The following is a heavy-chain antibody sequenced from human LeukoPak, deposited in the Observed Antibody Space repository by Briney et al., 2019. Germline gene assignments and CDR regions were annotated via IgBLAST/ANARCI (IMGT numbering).Heavy chain of an antibody. J-gene: IGHJ5*02. CDR3: ARVWSGWYFDP. D-gene: IGHD6-19*01. V-gene: IGHV1-46*01. CDR1: GYTFTSYY. Sequence: GASVKVSCKASGYTFTSYYMHWVRQAPGQGLEWMGIINPSGGSTSYAQKFQGRVTMTRDMSTSTVYMELSSLRSEDTAVYYCARVWSGWYFDPWGQGTLVTVSS. CDR2: INPSGGST.